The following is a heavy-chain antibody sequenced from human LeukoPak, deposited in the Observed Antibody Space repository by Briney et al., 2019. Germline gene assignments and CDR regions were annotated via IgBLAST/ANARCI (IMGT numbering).Heavy chain of an antibody. CDR3: AKLESPYNYYGMDV. Sequence: QSGGSLRLSCAAAGFTFSSNAMSWVRQPPGKGLEWVSGISGSGGSTYYADSVKGRFTISRDKSKNTLYLQMNSLRVGDTAVYYCAKLESPYNYYGMDVWGQGTTVTVS. V-gene: IGHV3-23*01. CDR2: ISGSGGST. D-gene: IGHD3-3*01. CDR1: GFTFSSNA. J-gene: IGHJ6*02.